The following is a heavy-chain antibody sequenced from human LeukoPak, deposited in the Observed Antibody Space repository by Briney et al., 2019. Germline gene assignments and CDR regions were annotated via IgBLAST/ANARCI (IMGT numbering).Heavy chain of an antibody. Sequence: SVKVSXKASGGTFSSYAISWVRQAPGQGLEWMGRIIPIFGTAKYAQKFQGRVTITTDESTSTAYMELSSLRSEDTAVYYCAREVALTYYYGSGSYRFDYWGQGTLVTVSS. V-gene: IGHV1-69*05. CDR1: GGTFSSYA. CDR2: IIPIFGTA. CDR3: AREVALTYYYGSGSYRFDY. D-gene: IGHD3-10*01. J-gene: IGHJ4*02.